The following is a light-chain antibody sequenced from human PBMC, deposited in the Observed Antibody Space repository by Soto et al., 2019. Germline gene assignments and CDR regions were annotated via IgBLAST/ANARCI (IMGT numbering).Light chain of an antibody. J-gene: IGLJ2*01. V-gene: IGLV1-51*01. CDR2: DSN. CDR3: GTWDINLSVV. CDR1: SSNIESNS. Sequence: QSVLTQPPSVSAAPGQKVNISCSGSSSNIESNSVSWYQQLPGTAPKLLIYDSNKRPSGIPDRFSGSKSGTSATLGITGLQTGDEADYYCGTWDINLSVVFGGGTKLTVL.